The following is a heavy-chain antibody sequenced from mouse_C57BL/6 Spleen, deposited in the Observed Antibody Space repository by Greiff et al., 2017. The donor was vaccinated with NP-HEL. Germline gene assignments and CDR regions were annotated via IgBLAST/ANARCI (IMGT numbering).Heavy chain of an antibody. CDR2: IHPNSGST. J-gene: IGHJ1*03. CDR1: GYTFTSYW. V-gene: IGHV1-64*01. D-gene: IGHD1-1*01. CDR3: ARRGSTVVAGDWYFDV. Sequence: QVQLQQPGAELVKPGASVKLSCKASGYTFTSYWMHWVKQRPGQGLEWIGMIHPNSGSTNYNEKFKSKATLTVDKSSSTAYMQLSSLTSEDSAVYYCARRGSTVVAGDWYFDVWGTGTTVTVSS.